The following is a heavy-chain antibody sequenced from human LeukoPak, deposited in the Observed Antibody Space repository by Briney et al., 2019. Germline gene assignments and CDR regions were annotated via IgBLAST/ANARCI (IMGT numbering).Heavy chain of an antibody. V-gene: IGHV3-74*01. Sequence: GGSLRLSCTASGFSFSGHWMHWARQLPGKGLVWVSRISPTGSTTSYADSVKGRFTVSRDNAKNTLYLQVYNLRAEDTAVYYCARGPNSNWSGLDFWGQGTLLTVSS. CDR1: GFSFSGHW. D-gene: IGHD6-6*01. CDR2: ISPTGSTT. CDR3: ARGPNSNWSGLDF. J-gene: IGHJ4*02.